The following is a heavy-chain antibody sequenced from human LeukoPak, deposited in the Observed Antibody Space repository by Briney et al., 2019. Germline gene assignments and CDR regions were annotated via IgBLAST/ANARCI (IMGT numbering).Heavy chain of an antibody. V-gene: IGHV1-46*01. CDR2: INPSGGST. J-gene: IGHJ5*02. Sequence: EASVKVSCKASGYTFTSYYMHWVRQAPGQGLEWMGIINPSGGSTSYAQKSQGRVTMTRDTSTCTVYMELSSLRSEDTAVYYCARKDGGTLGFDPWGQGTLVTVSS. CDR3: ARKDGGTLGFDP. CDR1: GYTFTSYY.